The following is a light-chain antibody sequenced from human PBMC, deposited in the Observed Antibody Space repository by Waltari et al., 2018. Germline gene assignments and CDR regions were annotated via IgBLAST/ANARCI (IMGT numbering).Light chain of an antibody. CDR2: KTS. V-gene: IGKV3-20*01. CDR1: QSFSSSY. J-gene: IGKJ1*01. Sequence: VLTQSPGTLSLSPGERATLSCRASQSFSSSYLAWYQQKPGQAPRLLIYKTSNRATGIPDRSSGSGSGTDFTLTISRLEPEDFAVYYCQDPRRAFGQGTRVEIK. CDR3: QDPRRA.